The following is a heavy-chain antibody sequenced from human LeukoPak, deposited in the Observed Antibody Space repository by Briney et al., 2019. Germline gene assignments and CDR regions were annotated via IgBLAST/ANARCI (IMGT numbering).Heavy chain of an antibody. J-gene: IGHJ4*02. CDR2: INADNGNT. D-gene: IGHD6-6*01. CDR3: ARVVVAARPYFDY. CDR1: GYTFTSYG. Sequence: ASVKVSCKASGYTFTSYGMSWVRQAPGQGLECMGWINADNGNTNYAQKLQGRVTMTTDTSTSTAYMELRSMRSDDAAVYYCARVVVAARPYFDYWGQGTLVTVSS. V-gene: IGHV1-18*01.